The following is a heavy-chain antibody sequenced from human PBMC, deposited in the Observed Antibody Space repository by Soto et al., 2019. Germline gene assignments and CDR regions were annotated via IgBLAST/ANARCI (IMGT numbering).Heavy chain of an antibody. CDR2: ITSTSSTK. CDR1: GFTFSSHA. Sequence: PGGSLRLSCAASGFTFSSHAMNWVRQAPGKGLEWLSYITSTSSTKHYAASVEGRFTISRDNAKNSLYLQMNSLRDEDTAVYYCARDHPIFGVVPDRSSDYYYYGMDVWGQGTTVTVSS. V-gene: IGHV3-48*02. J-gene: IGHJ6*02. CDR3: ARDHPIFGVVPDRSSDYYYYGMDV. D-gene: IGHD3-3*01.